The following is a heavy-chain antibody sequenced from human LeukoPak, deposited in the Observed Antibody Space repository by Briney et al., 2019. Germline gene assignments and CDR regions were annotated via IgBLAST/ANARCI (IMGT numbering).Heavy chain of an antibody. CDR1: GYTFTSSY. D-gene: IGHD6-13*01. CDR2: INPSGGST. J-gene: IGHJ4*02. Sequence: ASVKVSCKASGYTFTSSYIHWVRQAPGQGLDWMGIINPSGGSTSYAQEFQGRVTMTRDTSTSTVYMELSSLRSEDTAVYYCARWAAAGTSGFDYWGQGTLVTVSS. CDR3: ARWAAAGTSGFDY. V-gene: IGHV1-46*01.